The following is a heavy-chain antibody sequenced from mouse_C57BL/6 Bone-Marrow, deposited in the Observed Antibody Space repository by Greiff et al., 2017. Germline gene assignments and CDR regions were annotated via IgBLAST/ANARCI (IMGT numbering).Heavy chain of an antibody. CDR1: GYTFTDYY. V-gene: IGHV1-84*01. CDR2: IYPGSGNT. D-gene: IGHD1-1*01. CDR3: AIRGRTVGSYVDV. Sequence: VQLQQSGPELVKPGASVTISCKASGYTFTDYYINWVKQRPGQGIEWIGWIYPGSGNTKYNAKCKGKATLTVDTSSSTAYMQLSSLTSEYSAGYFCAIRGRTVGSYVDVGGQGTTLTVSS. J-gene: IGHJ2*01.